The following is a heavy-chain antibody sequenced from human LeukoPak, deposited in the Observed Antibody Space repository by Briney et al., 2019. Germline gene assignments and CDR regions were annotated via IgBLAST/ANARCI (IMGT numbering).Heavy chain of an antibody. V-gene: IGHV3-21*01. CDR2: ISSSSSYI. J-gene: IGHJ4*02. CDR1: GFTFSSYS. Sequence: GGSLRLSCAASGFTFSSYSMNWVRQAPGKGLEWVSSISSSSSYIYYADSVKGRFTISRDNAKNSLYLQMNSLRAEDTAVYYCAGNRCSGGGCYPTDYWGQGTLVTVSS. CDR3: AGNRCSGGGCYPTDY. D-gene: IGHD2-15*01.